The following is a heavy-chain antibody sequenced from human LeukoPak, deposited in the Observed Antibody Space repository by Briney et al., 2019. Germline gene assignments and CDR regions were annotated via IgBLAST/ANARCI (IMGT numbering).Heavy chain of an antibody. J-gene: IGHJ4*01. CDR1: GFTFSSHW. V-gene: IGHV3-7*04. D-gene: IGHD3-10*01. CDR3: ARAVYGYFDF. CDR2: INQDGSEK. Sequence: GGSLRLSCAASGFTFSSHWMSWVRQAPGKGLEWVANINQDGSEKYYVDSVKGRFTISRDNAKNSLYLQMSSLRAEDTAVYYCARAVYGYFDFWSQGTLLTVSS.